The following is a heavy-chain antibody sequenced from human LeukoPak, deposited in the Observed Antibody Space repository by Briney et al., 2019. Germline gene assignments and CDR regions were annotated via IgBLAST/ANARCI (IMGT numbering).Heavy chain of an antibody. J-gene: IGHJ4*02. D-gene: IGHD3-3*01. CDR1: GFTFSNAW. V-gene: IGHV3-15*01. CDR3: TRIRFLEWFLDY. Sequence: SGGSLRLSCAASGFTFSNAWMSWVRQAPGKGLEWVGRIKSKTDGGTTDYAAPVKGRFTISRDDSKNTLYLQMNSLKTEDTAVYYRTRIRFLEWFLDYWGQGTLVTVSS. CDR2: IKSKTDGGTT.